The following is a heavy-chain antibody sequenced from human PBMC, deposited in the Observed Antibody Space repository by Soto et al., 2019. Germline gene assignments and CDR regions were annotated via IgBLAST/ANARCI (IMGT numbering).Heavy chain of an antibody. CDR1: GFTFSNFG. CDR3: AKGSEVARQELDY. D-gene: IGHD2-15*01. Sequence: QVQLVESGGGVVQPGRSLRLSCAAYGFTFSNFGMHWVRQAPGKGLEWVAAISSDGSDKYYSESVKDRFTISRDNSKNTLFLQMNSLRVEDTAVYYCAKGSEVARQELDYWGQGTLVTVSS. CDR2: ISSDGSDK. J-gene: IGHJ4*02. V-gene: IGHV3-30*18.